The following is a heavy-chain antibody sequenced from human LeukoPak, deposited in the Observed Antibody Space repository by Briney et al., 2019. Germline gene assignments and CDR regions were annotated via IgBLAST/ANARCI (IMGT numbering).Heavy chain of an antibody. Sequence: GGSLKISCKGSGYSFTNYWIGWVRQMPGKGLEWMGIFYPGDSDTRYSPSFQGQVTISADKSISTAFLQWSSLKASDTAIYYCARHLRGSATYPIDYWGQGTLVTVSS. D-gene: IGHD3-10*01. CDR2: FYPGDSDT. J-gene: IGHJ4*02. CDR3: ARHLRGSATYPIDY. V-gene: IGHV5-51*01. CDR1: GYSFTNYW.